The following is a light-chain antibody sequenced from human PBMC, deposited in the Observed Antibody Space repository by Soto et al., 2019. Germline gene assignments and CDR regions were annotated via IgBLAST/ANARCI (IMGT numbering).Light chain of an antibody. Sequence: SYELTQPPSVSVSPGQTASITCSGDKLGDKHVCWYQQKPGQSPVVVMYQDSKRPSGIPERFSGSNSGNTATLTISGTQAMDEADYYCQAWDRSTVVLGGGTKLTVL. CDR2: QDS. CDR3: QAWDRSTVV. CDR1: KLGDKH. J-gene: IGLJ2*01. V-gene: IGLV3-1*01.